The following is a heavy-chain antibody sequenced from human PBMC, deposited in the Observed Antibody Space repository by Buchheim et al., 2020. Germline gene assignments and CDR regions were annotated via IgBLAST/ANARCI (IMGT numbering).Heavy chain of an antibody. CDR1: GFTFSNYE. CDR3: ARVPHCSGGSCYSWYYYYYGMDV. J-gene: IGHJ6*02. CDR2: ISSSGSTI. V-gene: IGHV3-48*03. D-gene: IGHD2-15*01. Sequence: EVQLVESGGGLVQPVGSLRLPCAASGFTFSNYEMNWVRQAPGKGLEWVSYISSSGSTIYYADSVKGRFTISRDNAKNSLYLQMNSLRAEDTAVYYCARVPHCSGGSCYSWYYYYYGMDVWGQGTT.